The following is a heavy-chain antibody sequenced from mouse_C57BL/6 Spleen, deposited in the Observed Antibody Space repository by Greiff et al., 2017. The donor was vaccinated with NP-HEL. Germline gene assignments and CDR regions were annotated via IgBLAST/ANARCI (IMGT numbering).Heavy chain of an antibody. CDR3: ARRGYYGSWAMDY. Sequence: VQLQQSGPELVKPGASVKISCKASGYTFTDYYMNWVKQSHGKSLEWIGDINPNNGGTSYNQKFKGKATLTVDKSSSTAYMELRSLTSEDSAVYYCARRGYYGSWAMDYWGQGTSVTVSS. J-gene: IGHJ4*01. CDR1: GYTFTDYY. D-gene: IGHD1-1*01. CDR2: INPNNGGT. V-gene: IGHV1-26*01.